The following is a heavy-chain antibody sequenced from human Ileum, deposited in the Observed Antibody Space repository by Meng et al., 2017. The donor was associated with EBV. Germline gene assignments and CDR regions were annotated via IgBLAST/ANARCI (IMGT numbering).Heavy chain of an antibody. D-gene: IGHD2-15*01. Sequence: QVQFWQSGADITRPGASVEISCKASGYKFDDYTIQWLRQAPGQRLEWLGWINPGIGSTYDSKTIRGRLTITMDTSASTVYMRLTSLTSEDTAVYYCAREEGGRFDSWGQGTLVTVSS. CDR3: AREEGGRFDS. V-gene: IGHV1-3*01. CDR1: GYKFDDYT. J-gene: IGHJ4*02. CDR2: INPGIGST.